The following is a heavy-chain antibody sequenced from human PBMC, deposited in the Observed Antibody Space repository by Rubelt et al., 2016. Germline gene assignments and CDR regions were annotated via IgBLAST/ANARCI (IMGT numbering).Heavy chain of an antibody. CDR2: INKDASEK. CDR1: GFTFSKFW. Sequence: EVQLVESGGGLVQAGGSLRLSCAASGFTFSKFWMTWVRQAPGKGLEWVANINKDASEKYYVDSVKGRFTISRDNAKNSLYLQVNSLRAEDTAVYYCAKDSGYGRLDFWGQGTLVTVSS. D-gene: IGHD5-12*01. J-gene: IGHJ4*02. V-gene: IGHV3-7*01. CDR3: AKDSGYGRLDF.